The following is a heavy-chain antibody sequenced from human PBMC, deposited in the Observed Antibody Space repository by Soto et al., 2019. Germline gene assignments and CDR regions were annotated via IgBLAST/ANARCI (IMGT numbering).Heavy chain of an antibody. V-gene: IGHV3-11*01. Sequence: GGSLRLSCAASGFPFSDYYMSWTRQAPGKGLEWVSYISSSGSTIYYADSVKGRFTISRDNAKNSLYLQMNSLRAEDTAVYYCARAHTTVTTFWGIDYWGQGTQVTVSS. CDR3: ARAHTTVTTFWGIDY. CDR2: ISSSGSTI. D-gene: IGHD4-17*01. CDR1: GFPFSDYY. J-gene: IGHJ4*02.